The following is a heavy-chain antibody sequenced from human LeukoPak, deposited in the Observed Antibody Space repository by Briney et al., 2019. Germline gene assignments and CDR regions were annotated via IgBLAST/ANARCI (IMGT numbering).Heavy chain of an antibody. CDR2: IIPILGIA. Sequence: ASVKVSCKASGGTFSSYAISWVRQAPGQGLAWMGRIIPILGIANYAQKFQGRVTITADKSTSTAYMELSSLRSEDTAVYYCARLPSSGSYYYYGMDVWGQGTTVTVSS. CDR1: GGTFSSYA. J-gene: IGHJ6*02. V-gene: IGHV1-69*04. D-gene: IGHD3-10*01. CDR3: ARLPSSGSYYYYGMDV.